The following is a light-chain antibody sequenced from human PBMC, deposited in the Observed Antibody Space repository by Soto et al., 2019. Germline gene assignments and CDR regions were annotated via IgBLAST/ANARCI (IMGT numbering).Light chain of an antibody. V-gene: IGLV1-51*01. CDR1: SSNIGGNS. J-gene: IGLJ1*01. Sequence: QSVLTQPPSVSAAPGQKVTISCSGSSSNIGGNSVSWYQQLPGTAPKLLIYDDDKRPSGFPDRFSGSKSGTSATLGITGFQTGDEADYYCGSWDSSLSAYVFATGTKVTVL. CDR2: DDD. CDR3: GSWDSSLSAYV.